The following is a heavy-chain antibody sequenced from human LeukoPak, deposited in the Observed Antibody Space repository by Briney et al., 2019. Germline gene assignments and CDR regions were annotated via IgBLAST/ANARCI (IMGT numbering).Heavy chain of an antibody. CDR1: GFTFTTHW. D-gene: IGHD3-9*01. V-gene: IGHV3-7*01. CDR2: IRQDGGEK. J-gene: IGHJ4*02. Sequence: GGSLRLSCAASGFTFTTHWMAWVRQAPGKGLEWVANIRQDGGEKYYVDSVKGRFTISRDNAQNSLYLHISSLGAEDTAVYYCARDWDDILTGQFNWGQGTLVTVSS. CDR3: ARDWDDILTGQFN.